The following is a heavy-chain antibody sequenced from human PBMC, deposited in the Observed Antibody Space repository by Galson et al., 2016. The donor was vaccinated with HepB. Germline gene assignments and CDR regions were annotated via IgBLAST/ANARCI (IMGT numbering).Heavy chain of an antibody. CDR2: IDGPTPNT. J-gene: IGHJ4*02. V-gene: IGHV3-23*01. Sequence: SLRLPCAASGFTFRNYASSWVRRAPGKGLEWVSHIDGPTPNTHYADSVRGRFSIYRDNSRDTLYLQMDSLTAEDSAIYYCTTWLSHHFDYWGQGTRVTVSS. D-gene: IGHD6-19*01. CDR1: GFTFRNYA. CDR3: TTWLSHHFDY.